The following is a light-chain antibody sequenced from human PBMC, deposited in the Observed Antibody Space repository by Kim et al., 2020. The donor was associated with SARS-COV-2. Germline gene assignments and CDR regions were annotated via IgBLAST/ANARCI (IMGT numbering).Light chain of an antibody. J-gene: IGLJ3*02. CDR1: NIGSKS. V-gene: IGLV3-21*04. CDR3: QVWDSSSDHPV. Sequence: APGKTARITCGGNNIGSKSVHWYQQKPDQAPVLVIYYDSDRPSGIPERFSGSNSGNTATLTISRVEAGDEADYYCQVWDSSSDHPVFGGGTKVTVL. CDR2: YDS.